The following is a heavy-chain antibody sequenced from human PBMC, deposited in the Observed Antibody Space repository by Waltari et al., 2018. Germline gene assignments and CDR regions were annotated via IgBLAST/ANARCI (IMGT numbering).Heavy chain of an antibody. J-gene: IGHJ4*02. CDR1: GFSVSNNY. D-gene: IGHD6-19*01. CDR2: IYIGGRT. V-gene: IGHV3-66*02. CDR3: ARDLGTGGWGLFDY. Sequence: EVQLEESGGGLVQPGGSLRLSCAASGFSVSNNYMSWVRQAPGKGLEWVSVIYIGGRTYYADSVKGRFTISRDSSKNTLYLQMNNLRAEDTAVYYCARDLGTGGWGLFDYWGQGILVTVSS.